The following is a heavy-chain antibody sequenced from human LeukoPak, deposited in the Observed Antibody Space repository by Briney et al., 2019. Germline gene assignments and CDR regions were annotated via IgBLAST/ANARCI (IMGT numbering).Heavy chain of an antibody. CDR1: GGSISSGSYY. CDR3: ARDEVGGAFDI. Sequence: SETLSLTRTVSGGSISSGSYYWSWIRQPAGKGLEWIGRIYTSGSTNYNPSLKSRVTISVDTSKNQFSLKLSSVTAADTAVYYCARDEVGGAFDIWGQGTMVTVSS. V-gene: IGHV4-61*02. D-gene: IGHD4-23*01. J-gene: IGHJ3*02. CDR2: IYTSGST.